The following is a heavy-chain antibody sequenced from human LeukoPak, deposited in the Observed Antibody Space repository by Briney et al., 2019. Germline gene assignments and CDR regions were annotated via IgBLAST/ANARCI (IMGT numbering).Heavy chain of an antibody. CDR2: IIPIFDTA. Sequence: SVKVSCKASGGTFSNFAISWVRQAPGQGLEWMGGIIPIFDTADYAQKFQGRLTITADESTNTAYMELSSLRAEDTAVYYCARDLLGSHTGYSSGAWDYWGQGTQVAVSS. CDR3: ARDLLGSHTGYSSGAWDY. D-gene: IGHD3-9*01. J-gene: IGHJ4*02. V-gene: IGHV1-69*13. CDR1: GGTFSNFA.